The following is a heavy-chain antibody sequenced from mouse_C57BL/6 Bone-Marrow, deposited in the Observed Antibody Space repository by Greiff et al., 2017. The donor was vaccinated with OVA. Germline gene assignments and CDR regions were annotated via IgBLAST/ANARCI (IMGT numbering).Heavy chain of an antibody. D-gene: IGHD2-4*01. CDR1: GYTFTDYY. V-gene: IGHV1-76*01. J-gene: IGHJ4*01. CDR2: IYPGSGNT. Sequence: QVQLQQSGAELVRPGASVKLSCKASGYTFTDYYINWVKQRPGQGLEWIARIYPGSGNTYYNEKFKGKATLTAEKSSSTAYMQLSSLTSEDSAVYFCARGGYFDYDGDAMDYWGQGTSVTVSS. CDR3: ARGGYFDYDGDAMDY.